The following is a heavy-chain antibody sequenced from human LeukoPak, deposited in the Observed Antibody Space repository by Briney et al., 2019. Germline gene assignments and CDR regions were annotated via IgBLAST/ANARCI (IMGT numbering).Heavy chain of an antibody. Sequence: PSETLSLTCTVGGGSLSGHYWGWIRQPPGKGLELVGHIYYTGPTFYNPSLNSRVTITLDTSRNQFSLRLTSVIAADTAVYYCARFSWGCSTASCYLTNWGQGALVTVSS. D-gene: IGHD2-2*01. CDR1: GGSLSGHY. J-gene: IGHJ4*02. V-gene: IGHV4-59*11. CDR2: IYYTGPT. CDR3: ARFSWGCSTASCYLTN.